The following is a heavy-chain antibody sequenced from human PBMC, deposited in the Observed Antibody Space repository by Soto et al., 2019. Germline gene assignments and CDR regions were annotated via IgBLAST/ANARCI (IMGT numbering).Heavy chain of an antibody. J-gene: IGHJ4*02. V-gene: IGHV1-18*01. Sequence: ASVKVSCKTSGYTFTSYGISWVRQAPGQGLEWMGWISVYNGNTNYAQNLQGRVTMTTDTSTTTAYMELRSLTSDDTAVYYCAGGYCGGDCYDIAYWGQGTLVTVS. D-gene: IGHD2-21*02. CDR1: GYTFTSYG. CDR2: ISVYNGNT. CDR3: AGGYCGGDCYDIAY.